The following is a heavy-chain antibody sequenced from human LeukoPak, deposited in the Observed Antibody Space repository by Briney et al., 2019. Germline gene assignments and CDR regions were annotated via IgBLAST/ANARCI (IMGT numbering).Heavy chain of an antibody. Sequence: TGGSLRLSCAASGFTFSSYSMNWVRQAPGKGLEWVSSISSSSSYIYYADSVKGRFTISRDNAKNSLYLQMNSLRAEDTAVYYCARGDIRFLEWLLPTLDYWGQGTLVTVSS. CDR2: ISSSSSYI. V-gene: IGHV3-21*01. CDR1: GFTFSSYS. CDR3: ARGDIRFLEWLLPTLDY. J-gene: IGHJ4*02. D-gene: IGHD3-3*01.